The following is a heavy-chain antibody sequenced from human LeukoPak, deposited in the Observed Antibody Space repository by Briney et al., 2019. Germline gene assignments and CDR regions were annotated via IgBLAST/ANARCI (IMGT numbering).Heavy chain of an antibody. J-gene: IGHJ4*02. CDR3: AKDHGSSDWYYFDY. CDR2: ISYDGSNE. D-gene: IGHD6-13*01. Sequence: GGSLRLSCAASGFTFSSYVMHWVRQAPGKGLEWVAIISYDGSNEYYADSVKGRFTISRDNSKNTLYLQMNTLRADDTAVYYCAKDHGSSDWYYFDYWGQGTLVTVSS. V-gene: IGHV3-30*04. CDR1: GFTFSSYV.